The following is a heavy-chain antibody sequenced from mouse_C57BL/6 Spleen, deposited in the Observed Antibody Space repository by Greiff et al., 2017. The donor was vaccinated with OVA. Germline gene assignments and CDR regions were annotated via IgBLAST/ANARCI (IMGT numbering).Heavy chain of an antibody. CDR3: AREDYGNYEAMDY. CDR2: IHPNSGST. V-gene: IGHV1-64*01. CDR1: GYTFTSYW. J-gene: IGHJ4*01. Sequence: QVQLQQPGAELVKPGASVKLSCKASGYTFTSYWMHWVKQRPGQGLEWIGMIHPNSGSTNYNEKFKSKATLTVDKSSSTAYMQLSSLTSEDSAVYYCAREDYGNYEAMDYWGQGTSVTVSS. D-gene: IGHD2-1*01.